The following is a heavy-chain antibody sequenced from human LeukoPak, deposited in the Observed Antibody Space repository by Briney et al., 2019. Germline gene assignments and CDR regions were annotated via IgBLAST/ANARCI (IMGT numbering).Heavy chain of an antibody. D-gene: IGHD3-22*01. V-gene: IGHV3-23*01. CDR3: AKADAPSYYDSSGSNYYYYYYMDV. CDR2: ISGSGDST. J-gene: IGHJ6*03. Sequence: PGGSLRLSCAASGLTFSNYGMHWVRQAPGKGLEWVSAISGSGDSTYYADSVKGRFTISRDNSKNTLYLQMNSLRAEDTAVYYCAKADAPSYYDSSGSNYYYYYYMDVWGKGTTVTVSS. CDR1: GLTFSNYG.